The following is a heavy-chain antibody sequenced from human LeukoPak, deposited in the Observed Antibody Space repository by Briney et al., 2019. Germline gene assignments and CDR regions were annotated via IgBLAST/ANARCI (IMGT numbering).Heavy chain of an antibody. CDR2: ISAYNGNT. Sequence: ASVKVSCKASGYTFTSYGISWVRQAPGQGLEWMGWISAYNGNTNYAQKLQGRVTVTTDTSTSTAYMELRSLRSDDTAVYYCARVGGSYYRYGMDVWGQGTTVTVSS. J-gene: IGHJ6*02. D-gene: IGHD1-26*01. CDR1: GYTFTSYG. V-gene: IGHV1-18*01. CDR3: ARVGGSYYRYGMDV.